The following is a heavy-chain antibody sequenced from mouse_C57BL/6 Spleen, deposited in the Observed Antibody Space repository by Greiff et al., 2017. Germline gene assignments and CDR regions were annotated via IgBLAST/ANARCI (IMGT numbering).Heavy chain of an antibody. CDR1: GFTFSSYG. V-gene: IGHV5-6*01. J-gene: IGHJ2*01. D-gene: IGHD2-4*01. Sequence: EVNLVESGGDLVKPGGSLKLSCAASGFTFSSYGMSWVRQTPDKRLEWVATISSGGSYTYYPDSVKGRFTISRDNAKNTLYLQMSSLKSEDTAMYYCARHNYDSFDYWGQGTTLTVSS. CDR2: ISSGGSYT. CDR3: ARHNYDSFDY.